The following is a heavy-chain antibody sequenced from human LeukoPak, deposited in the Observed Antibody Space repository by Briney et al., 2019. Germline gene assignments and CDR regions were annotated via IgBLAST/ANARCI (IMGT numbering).Heavy chain of an antibody. J-gene: IGHJ4*02. D-gene: IGHD5-24*01. CDR1: GCSFSTYD. CDR2: SSTTGGYT. V-gene: IGHV3-23*01. Sequence: GGSLTLSCVGSGCSFSTYDMGWVRQTPGKGLELVSASSTTGGYTEAEASVKDRFTLSRDTSQNTRFLQMHRLRAEETAVYYCAKTPATIKSPFDIWGQGTLVTVST. CDR3: AKTPATIKSPFDI.